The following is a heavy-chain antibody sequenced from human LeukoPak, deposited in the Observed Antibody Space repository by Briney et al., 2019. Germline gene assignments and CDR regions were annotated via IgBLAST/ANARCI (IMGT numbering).Heavy chain of an antibody. J-gene: IGHJ4*02. Sequence: NPSETLSLTCTVSGGSISSSSYYWGWIRQPPGKGLEWIGSIYYSGSTYYNPSLKSRVTISVDTSKNQFSLKLSSVTAADTAVYYCARADPTYYYDSSGYFPRYWGQGTLVTVSS. V-gene: IGHV4-39*07. CDR1: GGSISSSSYY. CDR3: ARADPTYYYDSSGYFPRY. CDR2: IYYSGST. D-gene: IGHD3-22*01.